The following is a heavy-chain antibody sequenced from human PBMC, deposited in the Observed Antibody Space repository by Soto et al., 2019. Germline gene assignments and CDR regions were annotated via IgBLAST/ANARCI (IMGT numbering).Heavy chain of an antibody. V-gene: IGHV4-31*03. Sequence: SETLSLTCTVSGGSISSGGYYWSWIRQHPGKGLEWIGYIYYSGSTYYNPSLKSRVTISVDTSKNQFSLKLSSVTAADTAVYYCARAQIVATEPRIKKFDYWGQGTLVTVSS. CDR2: IYYSGST. J-gene: IGHJ4*02. D-gene: IGHD5-12*01. CDR3: ARAQIVATEPRIKKFDY. CDR1: GGSISSGGYY.